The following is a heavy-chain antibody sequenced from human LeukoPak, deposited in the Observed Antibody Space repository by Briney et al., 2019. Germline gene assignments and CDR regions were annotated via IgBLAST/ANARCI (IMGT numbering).Heavy chain of an antibody. Sequence: SETLSLICTVSGGSISSYYWSWIRQPPGKGLEWIGYIYYSGSTNYNPSLKSRVTISVDTSKNQFSLKLSSVTAADTAVYYCARVRGGSGSYYNFDYWGQGTLVTVSS. J-gene: IGHJ4*02. CDR3: ARVRGGSGSYYNFDY. CDR2: IYYSGST. V-gene: IGHV4-59*01. D-gene: IGHD3-10*01. CDR1: GGSISSYY.